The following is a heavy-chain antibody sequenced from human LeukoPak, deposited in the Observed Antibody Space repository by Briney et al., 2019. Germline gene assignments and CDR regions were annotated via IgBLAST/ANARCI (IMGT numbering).Heavy chain of an antibody. CDR1: GGSINNYY. CDR3: ARGRYCSADICSGGDAFDI. CDR2: IYTRGST. D-gene: IGHD2-15*01. J-gene: IGHJ3*02. V-gene: IGHV4-4*07. Sequence: ASETLSLTCTVAGGSINNYYWSWIRQPAGKGLEWIGRIYTRGSTNYNPSLKRRVTISVATSKNQFSLKLSSVTAADTAVCYCARGRYCSADICSGGDAFDIWGQGTMVSVSS.